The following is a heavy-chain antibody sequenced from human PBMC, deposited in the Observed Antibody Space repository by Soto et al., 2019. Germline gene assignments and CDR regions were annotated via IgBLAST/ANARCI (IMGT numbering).Heavy chain of an antibody. CDR3: ARDPHEFWTSYWFDP. Sequence: SSVKVSCKTSGYTFNTYGINWVRQAPGQGLELMGWISAYDGKTTYAEKFQGRVTLTTDTSTSTAYMELRSLRSDDTAIYYCARDPHEFWTSYWFDPWGQGTPVTVSS. J-gene: IGHJ5*02. CDR2: ISAYDGKT. V-gene: IGHV1-18*01. D-gene: IGHD3-3*01. CDR1: GYTFNTYG.